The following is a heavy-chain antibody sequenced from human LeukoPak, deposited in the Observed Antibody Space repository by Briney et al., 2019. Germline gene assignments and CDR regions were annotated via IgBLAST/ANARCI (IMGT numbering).Heavy chain of an antibody. D-gene: IGHD7-27*01. J-gene: IGHJ4*02. Sequence: KAWETLSLTCTVSGGSISSGSYYWNWIRQPAGKGLEWIGRIYSSGSTNYNPSLNSRVTISLDTSKNQFSLKLYSVTAADTAVYYCATRKLGNDYWGQGTLVTVSS. V-gene: IGHV4-61*02. CDR2: IYSSGST. CDR1: GGSISSGSYY. CDR3: ATRKLGNDY.